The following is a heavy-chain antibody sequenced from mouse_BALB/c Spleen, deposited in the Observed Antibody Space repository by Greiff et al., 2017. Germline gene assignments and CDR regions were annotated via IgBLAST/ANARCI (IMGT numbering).Heavy chain of an antibody. CDR2: IDPANGNT. CDR1: GFNIKDTY. V-gene: IGHV14-3*02. D-gene: IGHD2-12*01. J-gene: IGHJ4*01. Sequence: EVKLQESGAELVKPGASVKLSCTASGFNIKDTYMHWVKQRPEQGLEWIGRIDPANGNTKYDPKFQGKATITADTSSNTAYLQLSSLTSEDTAVYYCAPRYYHGAMDYWGQGTSVTVSS. CDR3: APRYYHGAMDY.